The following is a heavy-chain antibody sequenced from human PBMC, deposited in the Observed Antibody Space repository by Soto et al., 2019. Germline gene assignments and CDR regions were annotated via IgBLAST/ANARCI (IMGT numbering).Heavy chain of an antibody. D-gene: IGHD3-10*01. J-gene: IGHJ3*02. CDR2: IYWDDDK. CDR3: AHSREDYYGSGSYGAFDI. V-gene: IGHV2-5*02. Sequence: QITLKESGPTLVKPTQTLTLTCTFSGFSLSTSGVGVGWIRQPPGKALEWLALIYWDDDKRYSPSLKSRLTITKDTSKNQVVLTMTNMDPVDTATYYCAHSREDYYGSGSYGAFDIWGQGTMVTVSS. CDR1: GFSLSTSGVG.